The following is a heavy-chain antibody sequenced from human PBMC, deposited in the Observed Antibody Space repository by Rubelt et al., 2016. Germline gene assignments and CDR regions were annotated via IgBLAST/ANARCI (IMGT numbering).Heavy chain of an antibody. Sequence: QVQLQQWGAGLLKPSETLSLTCAVYGGSFSGYYWSWIRQPPGKGLEWIGEINPSGNTDYNPSLKSRVTISAETSKNQLSLKVGSVTAADTAVYYCARGGRSDSSGYYYVVYVDYWGQGTLVTVSS. CDR1: GGSFSGYY. J-gene: IGHJ4*02. D-gene: IGHD3-22*01. CDR3: ARGGRSDSSGYYYVVYVDY. CDR2: INPSGNT. V-gene: IGHV4-34*01.